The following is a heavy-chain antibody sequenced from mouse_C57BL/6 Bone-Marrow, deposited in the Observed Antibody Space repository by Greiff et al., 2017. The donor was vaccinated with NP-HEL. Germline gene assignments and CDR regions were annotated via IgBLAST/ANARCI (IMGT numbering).Heavy chain of an antibody. Sequence: DVQLVESGPGLVKPSQSLSLTCSVTGYSITSGYYWNWIRQFPGNKLEWMGYISYDGSNNYNPSLKNRISITRDTSKNQFFLKLNSVTTEDTATYYCAGSNYVGFAYWGQGTLVTVSA. CDR3: AGSNYVGFAY. D-gene: IGHD2-5*01. CDR1: GYSITSGYY. CDR2: ISYDGSN. V-gene: IGHV3-6*01. J-gene: IGHJ3*01.